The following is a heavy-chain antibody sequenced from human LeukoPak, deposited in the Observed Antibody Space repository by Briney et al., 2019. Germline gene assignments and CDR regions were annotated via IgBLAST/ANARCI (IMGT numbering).Heavy chain of an antibody. J-gene: IGHJ4*02. CDR3: AATELPFDY. V-gene: IGHV1-2*02. Sequence: ASVKVSCKASGGTFSSYAINWVRQAPGQGLEWMGWINPNSGGTNYAQKFQGRVTMTRDTSISTAYMELSRLRSDDTAVYYCAATELPFDYWGQGTLVTVSS. D-gene: IGHD5-24*01. CDR1: GGTFSSYA. CDR2: INPNSGGT.